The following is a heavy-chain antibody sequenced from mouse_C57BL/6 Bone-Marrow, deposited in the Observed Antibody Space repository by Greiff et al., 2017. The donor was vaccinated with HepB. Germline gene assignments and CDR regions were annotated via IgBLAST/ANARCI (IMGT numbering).Heavy chain of an antibody. J-gene: IGHJ3*01. V-gene: IGHV5-6*01. CDR3: ASHLYYGNHAWFAY. CDR1: GFTFSSYG. Sequence: EVKLMESGGDLVKPGGSLKLSCAASGFTFSSYGMSWVRQTPDKRLEWVATISSGGSYTYYPDSVKGRFTISRDNAKNTLYLQMSSLKSEDTAMYYCASHLYYGNHAWFAYWGQGTLVTVSA. CDR2: ISSGGSYT. D-gene: IGHD2-1*01.